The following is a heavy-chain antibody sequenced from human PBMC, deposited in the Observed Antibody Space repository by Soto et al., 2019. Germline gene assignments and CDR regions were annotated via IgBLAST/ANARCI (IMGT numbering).Heavy chain of an antibody. CDR2: IYYSGST. D-gene: IGHD6-13*01. CDR1: GSSISSGGYY. CDR3: ARVRAAGFNWFDP. J-gene: IGHJ5*02. V-gene: IGHV4-31*03. Sequence: SETLSLTCTVSGSSISSGGYYWSWIRQHPGKGLEWIGYIYYSGSTYYNPSLKSRVTISVDTSKNQFSLKLSSVTAADTAVYYCARVRAAGFNWFDPWGQGTLVTVSS.